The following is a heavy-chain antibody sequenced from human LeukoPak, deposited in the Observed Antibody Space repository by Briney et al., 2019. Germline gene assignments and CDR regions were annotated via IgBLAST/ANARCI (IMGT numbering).Heavy chain of an antibody. V-gene: IGHV1-8*01. J-gene: IGHJ4*02. Sequence: GASVKVSCKASGYTFTSYDINWVRQATGQGLEWMGWMNPNSGNTGYAQKFQGRVTMTRYTSISTAYMELSSLRSEDTAVYYCAKKSAALSGPPHLYYFDYWGQGTLVTVSS. D-gene: IGHD6-6*01. CDR3: AKKSAALSGPPHLYYFDY. CDR1: GYTFTSYD. CDR2: MNPNSGNT.